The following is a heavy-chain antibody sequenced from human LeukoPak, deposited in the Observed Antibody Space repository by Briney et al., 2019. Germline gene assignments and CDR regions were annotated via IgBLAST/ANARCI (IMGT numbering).Heavy chain of an antibody. CDR2: ISGSGGST. CDR3: AKDRKGIAAAGPFDY. CDR1: GFTFSSYA. D-gene: IGHD6-13*01. Sequence: GGSLSLSCAASGFTFSSYAMSWVRQAPGKGLEWVSAISGSGGSTYYADSVKGRFTISRDNSKNTLYLQMNSLRAEDTAVYYCAKDRKGIAAAGPFDYWGQGTLVTVSS. J-gene: IGHJ4*02. V-gene: IGHV3-23*01.